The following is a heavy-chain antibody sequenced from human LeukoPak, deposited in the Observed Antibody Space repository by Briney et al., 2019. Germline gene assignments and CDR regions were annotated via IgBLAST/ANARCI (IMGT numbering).Heavy chain of an antibody. CDR3: ARDLSQTYYYDSSGYSFDY. CDR2: ISSSSSYI. Sequence: GGSLRLSCAASGFTFSSYSMNWVRQAPGKGLEWVSSISSSSSYIYYADSVKGRFTISRDNAKNSLYLQMNSLRDEDTAVYYCARDLSQTYYYDSSGYSFDYWGQGTLVTVSS. J-gene: IGHJ4*02. V-gene: IGHV3-21*01. D-gene: IGHD3-22*01. CDR1: GFTFSSYS.